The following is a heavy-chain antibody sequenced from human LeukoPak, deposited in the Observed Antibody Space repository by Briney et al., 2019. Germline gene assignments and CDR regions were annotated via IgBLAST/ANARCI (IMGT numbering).Heavy chain of an antibody. CDR1: GFTFSAYG. CDR2: IRYDGRIK. Sequence: PGGSLRISCAASGFTFSAYGVHWVRQAPGKGLEWVAFIRYDGRIKNYADSVKGRFTISRDTSKNTLYLQMNSLTTEDTSLYYCARNRAAAGDWLDPWGQGTLVIVSS. V-gene: IGHV3-30*02. D-gene: IGHD6-13*01. CDR3: ARNRAAAGDWLDP. J-gene: IGHJ5*02.